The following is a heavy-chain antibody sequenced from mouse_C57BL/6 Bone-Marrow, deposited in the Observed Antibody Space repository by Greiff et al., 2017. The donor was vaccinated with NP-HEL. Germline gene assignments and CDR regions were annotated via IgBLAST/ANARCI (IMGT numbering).Heavy chain of an antibody. CDR3: AIYYYGSSYYFDY. CDR1: GFTFSDYG. D-gene: IGHD1-1*01. J-gene: IGHJ2*01. Sequence: EVKVVESGGGLVKPGGSLKLSCAASGFTFSDYGMHWVRQAPEKGLEWVAYISSGSSTIYYEDTVKGRFTISRDNAKNTLFLQMTSLRSEDTAMYYCAIYYYGSSYYFDYWGQGTTLTVSS. V-gene: IGHV5-17*01. CDR2: ISSGSSTI.